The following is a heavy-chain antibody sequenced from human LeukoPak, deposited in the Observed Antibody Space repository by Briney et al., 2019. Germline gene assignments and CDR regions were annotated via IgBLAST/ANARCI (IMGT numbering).Heavy chain of an antibody. V-gene: IGHV3-21*01. CDR1: GFTFSSYS. CDR2: ISGNNNYI. D-gene: IGHD1-26*01. J-gene: IGHJ4*02. CDR3: AKGLGATGGGY. Sequence: GGSLRLSCAASGFTFSSYSMNWVRQAPGKGLEWVSSISGNNNYIYYADSVKGRFTISRDNAKSSLYLQMNSLRAEDTAVYYCAKGLGATGGGYWGQGTLVTVSS.